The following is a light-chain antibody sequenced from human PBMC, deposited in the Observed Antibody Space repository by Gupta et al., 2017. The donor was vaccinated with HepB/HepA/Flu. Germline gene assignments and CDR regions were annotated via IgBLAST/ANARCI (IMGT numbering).Light chain of an antibody. Sequence: TVLSLLPSLTVSPGGTVTLTCTSSTGAVTSGYYPNWIQQKPGQAPRALIYSTTNKHSRTPARFSGSRRGGKAALTLSGVQAEDEDEYYCPLYNGDFWVFGGGTKVTVL. CDR3: PLYNGDFWV. CDR2: STT. J-gene: IGLJ3*02. CDR1: TGAVTSGYY. V-gene: IGLV7-43*01.